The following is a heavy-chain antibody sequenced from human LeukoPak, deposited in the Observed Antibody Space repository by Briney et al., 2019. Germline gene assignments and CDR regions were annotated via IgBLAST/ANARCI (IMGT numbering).Heavy chain of an antibody. CDR1: TFIFSNHA. D-gene: IGHD6-19*01. J-gene: IGHJ4*02. V-gene: IGHV3-23*01. CDR3: AKTSSGTSGY. CDR2: LNGRGDNR. Sequence: GGSLRLSCEASTFIFSNHAMAWVRQAPGKGLEWVSSLNGRGDNRYHADSVKGRFTISRDNSKNTLYLQMNSLRAEDTAVYYCAKTSSGTSGYWGQGTLVTVSS.